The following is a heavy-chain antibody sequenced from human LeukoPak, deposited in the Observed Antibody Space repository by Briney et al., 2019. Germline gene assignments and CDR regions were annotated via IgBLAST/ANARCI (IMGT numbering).Heavy chain of an antibody. CDR3: AREGAAPTYNWFDP. V-gene: IGHV4-59*01. J-gene: IGHJ5*02. Sequence: TSETLSLTCTVSGGSISNCYWSWIRQPPGKGLEWIGYIYYSGSTNYNPSLKSRVTISVDTSKNQFSLKLSSVTAADTAVYYCAREGAAPTYNWFDPWGQGTLVTVSS. CDR2: IYYSGST. D-gene: IGHD1-26*01. CDR1: GGSISNCY.